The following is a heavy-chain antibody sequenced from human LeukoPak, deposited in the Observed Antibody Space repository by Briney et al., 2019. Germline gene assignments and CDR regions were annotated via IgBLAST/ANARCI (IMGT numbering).Heavy chain of an antibody. CDR1: GGSISSSNW. Sequence: SETLSLTCAVSGGSISSSNWWSWVRQPPGEGLEWIGEINHSGSTNYNPSLKSRVTISVDTSKNQFSLKLSSVTAADTAVYYCARQRSYGFLHIGRRYYFDYWGQGTLVTVSS. CDR3: ARQRSYGFLHIGRRYYFDY. J-gene: IGHJ4*02. CDR2: INHSGST. V-gene: IGHV4-4*02. D-gene: IGHD5-18*01.